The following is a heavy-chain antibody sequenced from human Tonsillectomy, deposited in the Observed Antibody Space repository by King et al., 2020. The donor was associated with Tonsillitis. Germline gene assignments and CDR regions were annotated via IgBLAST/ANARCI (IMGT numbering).Heavy chain of an antibody. D-gene: IGHD6-19*01. J-gene: IGHJ4*02. CDR3: ARAGYGSAWSFDF. Sequence: VQLQESGPGLVKPSETLSLTCAVSGYSISSGYYWGWIRQPPGKGLEWIGYSYQTGTANYTPSLKGRVTISVDTSKNQFFLRLSSVTAADTAIYYCARAGYGSAWSFDFWGQGTLVTVSS. CDR1: GYSISSGYY. CDR2: SYQTGTA. V-gene: IGHV4-38-2*01.